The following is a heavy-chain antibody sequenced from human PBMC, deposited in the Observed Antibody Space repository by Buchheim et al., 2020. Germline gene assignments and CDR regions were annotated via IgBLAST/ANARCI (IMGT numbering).Heavy chain of an antibody. D-gene: IGHD2-2*01. V-gene: IGHV1-69*02. CDR2: IIPILGIA. CDR1: GGTFSSYT. CDR3: ANAGRDRGLIVPAAMWGAPPGNYYYYGMDV. Sequence: QVQLVQSGAEVKKPGSSVKVSCKASGGTFSSYTISWVRQAPGQGLEWMGRIIPILGIANYAQKFQGRVTITADKSTSTAYMELSSLRSEDTAVYYCANAGRDRGLIVPAAMWGAPPGNYYYYGMDVWGQGTT. J-gene: IGHJ6*02.